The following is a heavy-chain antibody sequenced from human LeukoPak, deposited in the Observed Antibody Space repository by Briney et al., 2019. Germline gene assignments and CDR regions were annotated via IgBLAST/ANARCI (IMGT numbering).Heavy chain of an antibody. CDR3: ARQSLLWFGEPH. CDR2: ISSSGSTI. J-gene: IGHJ4*02. CDR1: GVTFSSYE. V-gene: IGHV3-48*03. D-gene: IGHD3-10*01. Sequence: GGSLRLSCAASGVTFSSYEMNWVRQAPGKGLEWVSYISSSGSTIYYADTVKGRFTISRDNAKNSLYLQMNSLRAEDTAVYYCARQSLLWFGEPHWGQGTLVTVSS.